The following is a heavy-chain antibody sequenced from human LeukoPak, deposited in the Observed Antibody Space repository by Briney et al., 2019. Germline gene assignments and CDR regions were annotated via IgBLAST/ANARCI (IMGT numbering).Heavy chain of an antibody. V-gene: IGHV1-69*13. CDR1: GGTFSSYA. CDR3: ARDDDSSGYGWFDP. D-gene: IGHD3-22*01. Sequence: SVKVSCKASGGTFSSYAISWGRQAPGQGLEWMGGIIPIFGTANYAQKFQGRVTITADESTSTAYMELSSLRSEDTAVYYCARDDDSSGYGWFDPWGQGTLVTVSS. J-gene: IGHJ5*02. CDR2: IIPIFGTA.